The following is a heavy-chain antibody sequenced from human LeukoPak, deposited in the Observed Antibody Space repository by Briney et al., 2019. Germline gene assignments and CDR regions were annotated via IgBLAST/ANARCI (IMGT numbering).Heavy chain of an antibody. V-gene: IGHV4-59*12. CDR1: GGSISSYY. CDR3: AREGYSSGWYNY. CDR2: IYYSGST. Sequence: SETLSLTCTVSGGSISSYYWSWIRQPPGKGLEWIGYIYYSGSTNYNPSLKSRVTISVDTSKNQFSLKLSSVTAADTAVYYCAREGYSSGWYNYWGQGTLVTVSS. D-gene: IGHD6-19*01. J-gene: IGHJ4*02.